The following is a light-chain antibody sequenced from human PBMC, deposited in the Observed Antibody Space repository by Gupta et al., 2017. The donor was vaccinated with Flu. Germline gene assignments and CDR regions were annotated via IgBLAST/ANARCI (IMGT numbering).Light chain of an antibody. J-gene: IGLJ1*01. CDR2: TNN. Sequence: SVLTQPPSASETPGPRVTISCSGSSSNSGSNTVNWYRQLPGTAPKVLIYTNNQRPSGVPDRFSGSKSGTSASLAISGLQSEDEADYYCAAWDDSLNGYVFGTGTKVTVL. CDR3: AAWDDSLNGYV. V-gene: IGLV1-44*01. CDR1: SSNSGSNT.